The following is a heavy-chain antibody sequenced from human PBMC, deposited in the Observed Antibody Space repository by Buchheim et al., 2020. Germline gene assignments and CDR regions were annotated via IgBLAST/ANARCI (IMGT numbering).Heavy chain of an antibody. D-gene: IGHD6-13*01. CDR3: ARGSIAAAGTSVDY. CDR1: GGSFSGYY. CDR2: INHSGST. V-gene: IGHV4-34*01. J-gene: IGHJ4*02. Sequence: QVQLQQWGAGLLKPSETLSLTCAVYGGSFSGYYWSWIRQPPGKGLEWIGEINHSGSTNYNPSLKSRVTISVDTSKIQFSLKLSSVTAADTAVYYCARGSIAAAGTSVDYWGQGTL.